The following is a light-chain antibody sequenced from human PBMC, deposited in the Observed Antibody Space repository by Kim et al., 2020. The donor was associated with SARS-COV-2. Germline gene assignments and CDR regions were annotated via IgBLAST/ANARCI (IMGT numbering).Light chain of an antibody. CDR1: SSNIGSNT. Sequence: ELTQPPSASGTPGQRVTISCSGSSSNIGSNTVNWYQQLPGTAPKLLIYSNNQRPSGVPDRLSASKSGTSASLAISGLQSEDEADYYCVAWDDSLHGYVFGTGTKVTVL. CDR3: VAWDDSLHGYV. J-gene: IGLJ1*01. CDR2: SNN. V-gene: IGLV1-44*01.